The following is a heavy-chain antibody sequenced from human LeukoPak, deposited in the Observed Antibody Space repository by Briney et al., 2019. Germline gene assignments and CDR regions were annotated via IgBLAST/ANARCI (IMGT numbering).Heavy chain of an antibody. CDR1: GGSISSYY. V-gene: IGHV4-59*01. CDR3: ARGAITTLDY. J-gene: IGHJ4*02. Sequence: SETLSLTCTVSGGSISSYYWSWIRQPRGKGLEWIGYIYYSGSTNHNPSLKSRVTISVDMSKNQLSLKLSSVTAADTAVYYCARGAITTLDYWGQGTLVTVSS. CDR2: IYYSGST. D-gene: IGHD4-11*01.